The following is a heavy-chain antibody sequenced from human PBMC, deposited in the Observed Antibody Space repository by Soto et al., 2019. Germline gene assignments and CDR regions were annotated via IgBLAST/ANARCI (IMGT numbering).Heavy chain of an antibody. V-gene: IGHV4-34*01. D-gene: IGHD3-3*01. CDR3: ARGEPLYDFWSGYPNWFDP. J-gene: IGHJ5*02. CDR1: GGSFSGYY. Sequence: SDTLSLTCAVYGGSFSGYYWSWIRQPPGKGLEWIGEINHSGSTNYNPSLKSRVTISVDTSKNQFSLKLSSVTAADTAVYYCARGEPLYDFWSGYPNWFDPWGQGTLVTVSS. CDR2: INHSGST.